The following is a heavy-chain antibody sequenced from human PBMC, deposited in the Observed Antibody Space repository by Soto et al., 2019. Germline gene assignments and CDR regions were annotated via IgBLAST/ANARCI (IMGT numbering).Heavy chain of an antibody. D-gene: IGHD2-2*01. Sequence: SETLSVTCTVSGGSISSGSYYWGWIRQPPGKGLEWIGSIYYSGSAYYDPSLKSRVTISIDTSKNQFSLKVTSVTAADTAVFYCARWDRTSFSRGSIDCWCQGLMVSLSS. CDR1: GGSISSGSYY. J-gene: IGHJ4*03. CDR3: ARWDRTSFSRGSIDC. V-gene: IGHV4-39*01. CDR2: IYYSGSA.